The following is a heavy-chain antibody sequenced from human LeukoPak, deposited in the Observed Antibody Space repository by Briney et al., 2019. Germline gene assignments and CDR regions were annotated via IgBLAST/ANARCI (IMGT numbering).Heavy chain of an antibody. CDR1: GFTFSSYA. CDR2: ISYDGSNK. V-gene: IGHV3-30*04. Sequence: PGRSLRLSCAASGFTFSSYAMHWVRQAPGKGLEWVAVISYDGSNKYCADSVKGRFTISRDNSKNTLYLQMNSLRAEDTAVYYCARDPRDDAFDIWGQGTMVTVSS. CDR3: ARDPRDDAFDI. J-gene: IGHJ3*02.